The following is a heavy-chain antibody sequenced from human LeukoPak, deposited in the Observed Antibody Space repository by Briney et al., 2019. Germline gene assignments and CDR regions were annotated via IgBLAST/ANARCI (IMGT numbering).Heavy chain of an antibody. CDR2: ISTYNGNT. CDR1: GYTFTSYD. D-gene: IGHD3-22*01. J-gene: IGHJ3*02. V-gene: IGHV1-18*01. CDR3: ARSYYYDSSGSNAFDI. Sequence: ASVTVSCTASGYTFTSYDISWVRQAPGQGLEWMGWISTYNGNTNYAQKLQGRVTMTTDTSTSTAYMELRSLRSDDTAVYYCARSYYYDSSGSNAFDIWGQGTMVTVSS.